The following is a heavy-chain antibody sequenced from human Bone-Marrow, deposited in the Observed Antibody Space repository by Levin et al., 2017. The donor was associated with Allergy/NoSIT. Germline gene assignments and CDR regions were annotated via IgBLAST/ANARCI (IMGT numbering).Heavy chain of an antibody. CDR1: GFSLSTNGGG. J-gene: IGHJ4*02. Sequence: SGPTLVKPTQTLTLTCTVSGFSLSTNGGGVAWIRQPPGKAMEWLALIYWDHDTRYSPSMTTRVTVTMDTSQDQVVLAMAHMDPVDTATYYCAHIQHYSGGGAEYYFDSWGLGTLVTVSS. CDR2: IYWDHDT. D-gene: IGHD3-10*01. V-gene: IGHV2-5*02. CDR3: AHIQHYSGGGAEYYFDS.